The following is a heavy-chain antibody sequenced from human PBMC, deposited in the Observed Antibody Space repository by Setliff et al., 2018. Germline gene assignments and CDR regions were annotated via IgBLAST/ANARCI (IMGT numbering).Heavy chain of an antibody. J-gene: IGHJ4*02. D-gene: IGHD2-21*01. CDR3: AHIAGGGNSPRHDY. CDR1: GDSMSFSYWS. CDR2: IYWNDEK. Sequence: TLSLTCSVSGDSMSFSYWSWIRQPPGKGLEWLALIYWNDEKRFSPSLKSRLTITKDTSKNQVVLTMTNMDPVDTATYYCAHIAGGGNSPRHDYWGQGTLVTVSS. V-gene: IGHV2-5*01.